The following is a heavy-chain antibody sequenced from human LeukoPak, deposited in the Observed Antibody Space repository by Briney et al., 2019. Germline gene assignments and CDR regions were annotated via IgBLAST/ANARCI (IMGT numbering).Heavy chain of an antibody. CDR2: INSDGSST. Sequence: GGSLRLSCAASGFTFSSYWMHWVRQAPGKGLVWVSRINSDGSSTSYADSVKGRFTISRDNAKNTLYLQMNSLRAEDTAVYYCARVIRGYSYGYDYYYYYMDVWGKGTTVTVSS. CDR3: ARVIRGYSYGYDYYYYYMDV. J-gene: IGHJ6*03. D-gene: IGHD5-18*01. V-gene: IGHV3-74*01. CDR1: GFTFSSYW.